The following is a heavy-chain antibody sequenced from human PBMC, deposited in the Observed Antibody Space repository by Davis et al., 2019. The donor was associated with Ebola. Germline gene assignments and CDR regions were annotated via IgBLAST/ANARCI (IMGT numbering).Heavy chain of an antibody. V-gene: IGHV5-51*01. CDR3: ASPTGTTGAVGAFDI. D-gene: IGHD1-1*01. Sequence: GESLKISCKGSGYSFTSYWIGWVRQMPGKGLEWMGIIYPGDSDTRYSPSFQGQVTISADKSFSTAYLQWSSLKASDTAIYYCASPTGTTGAVGAFDIWGQGTMVTVSS. J-gene: IGHJ3*02. CDR2: IYPGDSDT. CDR1: GYSFTSYW.